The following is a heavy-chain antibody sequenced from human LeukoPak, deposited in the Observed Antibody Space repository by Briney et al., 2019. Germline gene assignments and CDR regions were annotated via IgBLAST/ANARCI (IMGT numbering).Heavy chain of an antibody. CDR3: ARGRPVSGSYYAC. D-gene: IGHD1-26*01. J-gene: IGHJ4*02. V-gene: IGHV4-34*01. CDR2: INHSGST. Sequence: SETLSLTCAVYGGSFSGYYWSWIRQPPGKGLEWIGEINHSGSTNYNPSLKSRVTISVDTSKNQFSLKLSSVTAADTAVYYCARGRPVSGSYYACWGQGTLVTVSS. CDR1: GGSFSGYY.